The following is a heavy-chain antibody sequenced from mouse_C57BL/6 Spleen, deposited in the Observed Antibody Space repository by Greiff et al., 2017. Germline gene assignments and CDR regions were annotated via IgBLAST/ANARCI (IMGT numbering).Heavy chain of an antibody. CDR1: GYSITSGYY. D-gene: IGHD2-4*01. J-gene: IGHJ3*01. Sequence: DVQLQESGPGLVKPSQSLSLTCSVTGYSITSGYYWNWIRQFPGNKLEWMGYISYDGSNNYNPSLKNPISITRDTSKNQFFLKLNSVTTEDTATYYCARGYYDYGGWFAYWGQGTLATGSA. CDR3: ARGYYDYGGWFAY. V-gene: IGHV3-6*01. CDR2: ISYDGSN.